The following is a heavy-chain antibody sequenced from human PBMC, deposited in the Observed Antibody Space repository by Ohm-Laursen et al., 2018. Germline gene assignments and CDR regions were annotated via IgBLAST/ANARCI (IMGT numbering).Heavy chain of an antibody. CDR3: VKQWGGYNFDS. J-gene: IGHJ4*01. V-gene: IGHV3-23*01. D-gene: IGHD2-2*02. CDR1: EFTFSSYA. Sequence: SLRLSCSASEFTFSSYAMQWVRQAPGKGLEWVSSITGSAGDTYYADSVKGRFTISRDNSKEMVHLEINSLSAADTAVYYCVKQWGGYNFDSWGQGTLVTVSS. CDR2: ITGSAGDT.